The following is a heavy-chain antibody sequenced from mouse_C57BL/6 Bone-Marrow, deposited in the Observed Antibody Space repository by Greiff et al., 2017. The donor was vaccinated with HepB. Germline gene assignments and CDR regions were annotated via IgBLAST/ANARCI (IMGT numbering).Heavy chain of an antibody. CDR2: INPSSGYT. CDR3: AKGTTVVGGYAMDY. Sequence: QVQLQQSGAELAKPGASVKLSCKASGYTFTSYWMHWVKQRPGQGLEWIGYINPSSGYTKYNQKIKDKATLSADKSSSAAYMQLSSLTYEDSAVYYCAKGTTVVGGYAMDYWGQGTSVTVSS. J-gene: IGHJ4*01. V-gene: IGHV1-7*01. CDR1: GYTFTSYW. D-gene: IGHD1-1*01.